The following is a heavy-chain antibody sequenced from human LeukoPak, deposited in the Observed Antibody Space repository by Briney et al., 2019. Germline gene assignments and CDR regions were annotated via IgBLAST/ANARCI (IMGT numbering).Heavy chain of an antibody. CDR2: VKSETDGGTT. V-gene: IGHV3-15*01. CDR3: TTDEWE. D-gene: IGHD1-26*01. CDR1: GFTFSIYA. J-gene: IGHJ4*02. Sequence: GGSLRLSCAASGFTFSIYAMHWVRQAPGKGLEWVGHVKSETDGGTTDYAAPVKGRFTISRDDSKDTLSLQMSSLKIEDTAIYYCTTDEWEWGQGTLVTVSS.